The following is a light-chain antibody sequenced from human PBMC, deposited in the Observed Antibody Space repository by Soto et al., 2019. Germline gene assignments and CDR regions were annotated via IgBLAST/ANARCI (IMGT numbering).Light chain of an antibody. J-gene: IGKJ4*01. CDR1: QSVRSN. CDR2: GAS. V-gene: IGKV3-15*01. Sequence: EIVMTQSPATLSVSPGESATLSCRASQSVRSNLAWYQQKPGQAPRLLIYGASTRATGIPARFSGSGSGTEYTLTISGLQSEDFAVYYCHQYNIWPPLLFGGGTKAEIK. CDR3: HQYNIWPPLL.